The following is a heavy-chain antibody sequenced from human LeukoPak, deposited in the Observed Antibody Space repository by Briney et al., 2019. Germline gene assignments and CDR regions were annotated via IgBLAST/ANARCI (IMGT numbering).Heavy chain of an antibody. CDR1: GYSFTSYW. CDR2: IDPSDSNT. Sequence: GESLKISCKGSGYSFTSYWISGVRQMPGKGLEWMGRIDPSDSNTNYSPSFQGHVTISAGKSISTAYLQWSRLKASDTAMYDCATIGYCSGGSCYTAPPHFDYWGQGTLVTVSS. V-gene: IGHV5-10-1*01. J-gene: IGHJ4*02. CDR3: ATIGYCSGGSCYTAPPHFDY. D-gene: IGHD2-15*01.